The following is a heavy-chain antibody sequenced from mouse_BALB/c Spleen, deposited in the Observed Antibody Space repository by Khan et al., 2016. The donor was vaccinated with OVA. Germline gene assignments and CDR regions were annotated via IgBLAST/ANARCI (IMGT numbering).Heavy chain of an antibody. V-gene: IGHV2-6-4*01. CDR3: ARYRDGGSYWYFDV. CDR2: MWIGGST. J-gene: IGHJ1*01. CDR1: GFSLSRYS. D-gene: IGHD2-14*01. Sequence: QVQLKQSGPGLVAPSQSLSITCTVSGFSLSRYSINWVRQPPGKGLEWLGIMWIGGSTDYNSALKSRLSISKDNSKSHVFLKMNSPHTDDTAMYDCARYRDGGSYWYFDVWGAGTTVTVSS.